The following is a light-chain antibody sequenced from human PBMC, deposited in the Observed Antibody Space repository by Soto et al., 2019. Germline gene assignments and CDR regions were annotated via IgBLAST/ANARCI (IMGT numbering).Light chain of an antibody. V-gene: IGKV3-20*01. CDR2: GAS. Sequence: EIVLTQSPGTLSLSPGERATLSCRASQSVSSSYLAWYQQKPGQAPRLLIYGASSRATGIPDRFSGSGSGTDFTLTSSRLEPADFAVYYCQQYGSSGYTFGQGTQLEIK. J-gene: IGKJ2*01. CDR3: QQYGSSGYT. CDR1: QSVSSSY.